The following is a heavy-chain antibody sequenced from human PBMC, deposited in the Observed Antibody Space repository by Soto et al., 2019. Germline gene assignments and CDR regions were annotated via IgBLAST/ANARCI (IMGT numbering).Heavy chain of an antibody. J-gene: IGHJ6*02. CDR1: GFTFSSYG. CDR3: ARDGGYEDDPYYYYGMDV. Sequence: QVQLVESGGGVVQPGRSLRLSCAASGFTFSSYGMHWVRQAPGKGLEWVAVIWYDGSNKYYAGSVKGRFTISRDNSKNPLYLHMNSLRAEDTAVYYCARDGGYEDDPYYYYGMDVWGQGTTVTVSS. D-gene: IGHD5-12*01. CDR2: IWYDGSNK. V-gene: IGHV3-33*01.